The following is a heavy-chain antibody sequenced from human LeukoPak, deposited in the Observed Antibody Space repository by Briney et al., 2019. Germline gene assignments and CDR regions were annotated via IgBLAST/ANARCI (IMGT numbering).Heavy chain of an antibody. CDR2: IYYSGST. CDR1: GGSISSSSYY. D-gene: IGHD3-10*01. J-gene: IGHJ4*02. CDR3: ARADLYRFGELLSFDY. V-gene: IGHV4-39*07. Sequence: KSSETLSLTCTVSGGSISSSSYYWGWIRQPPGKGLEWIGSIYYSGSTYYNPSLKSRVTISVDTSKNQFSLKLSSVTAADTAVYYCARADLYRFGELLSFDYWGQGTLVTVSS.